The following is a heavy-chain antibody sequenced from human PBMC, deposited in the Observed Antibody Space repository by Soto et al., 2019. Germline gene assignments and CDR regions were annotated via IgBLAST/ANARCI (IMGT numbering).Heavy chain of an antibody. D-gene: IGHD6-19*01. CDR2: MNPNSGDT. Sequence: QVQLVQSGAEVKKPGASVKVSCTFTSYDINWVRQAPGQGLEWMAWMNPNSGDTRYAQKLQGRGTMTRNTSSFTAYMELSSLRSEDTAVYYCARGPGSSGWRFSYYYMDVW. V-gene: IGHV1-8*01. CDR1: FTSYD. J-gene: IGHJ6*03. CDR3: ARGPGSSGWRFSYYYMDV.